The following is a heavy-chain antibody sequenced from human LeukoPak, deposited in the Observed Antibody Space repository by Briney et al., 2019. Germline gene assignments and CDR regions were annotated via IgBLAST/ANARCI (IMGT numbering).Heavy chain of an antibody. CDR1: GYIFTSYG. CDR2: VSAYNGNT. V-gene: IGHV1-18*01. CDR3: ARNIYSTVFSYFDY. Sequence: GASVKVSCKASGYIFTSYGISWVRQAPGQGLEGMVWVSAYNGNTNYAHKRQSRATMTTDTSARTAYMELRSLRSDETAVYYRARNIYSTVFSYFDYWGQGTLVTVSS. D-gene: IGHD2/OR15-2a*01. J-gene: IGHJ4*02.